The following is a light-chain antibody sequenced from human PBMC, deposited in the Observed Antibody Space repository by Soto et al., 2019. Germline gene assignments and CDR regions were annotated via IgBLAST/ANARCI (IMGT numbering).Light chain of an antibody. Sequence: DIQMTQSSSSLSASVGDRVTITCQASQNINNYLNWYQQKPGRAPKLLIYDASNLEAGAPSRFRGSGSGTDFTFTISRLQPEDIATYYCQQYENLPTFGQGTRLEIK. CDR3: QQYENLPT. CDR1: QNINNY. V-gene: IGKV1-33*01. J-gene: IGKJ5*01. CDR2: DAS.